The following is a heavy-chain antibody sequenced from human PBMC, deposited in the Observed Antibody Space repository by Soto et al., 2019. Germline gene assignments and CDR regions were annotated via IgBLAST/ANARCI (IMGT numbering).Heavy chain of an antibody. D-gene: IGHD2-15*01. CDR3: ARVLPSVVAAPDAFDI. CDR1: GGSFSGYY. V-gene: IGHV4-34*01. CDR2: INHSGST. J-gene: IGHJ3*02. Sequence: PSETLSLTCAVYGGSFSGYYWSWIRQPPGKGLEWIGEINHSGSTNYNPSLKSRVTISVDTSKNQFSLKLSSVTAADTAVYYCARVLPSVVAAPDAFDIWGQGTMVTVSS.